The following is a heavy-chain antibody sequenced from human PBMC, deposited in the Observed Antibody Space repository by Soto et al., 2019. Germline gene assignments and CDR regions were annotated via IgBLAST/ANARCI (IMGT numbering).Heavy chain of an antibody. V-gene: IGHV3-30*03. J-gene: IGHJ4*02. CDR2: ISKDGNVK. Sequence: PAGSLTLSCAASGCTFSSYGMSWIRQPPGKGLEWVAVISKDGNVKYYAESVKGRFTTSRDNSKNTLYLQMNSLGAEDTAAYYCTGEVASGYWGQGT. CDR1: GCTFSSYG. CDR3: TGEVASGY. D-gene: IGHD2-8*02.